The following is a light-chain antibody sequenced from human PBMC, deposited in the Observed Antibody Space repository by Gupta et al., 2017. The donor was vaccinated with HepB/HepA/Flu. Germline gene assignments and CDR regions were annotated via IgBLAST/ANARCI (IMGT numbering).Light chain of an antibody. CDR1: SGGVGGYHV. CDR2: DVT. Sequence: SALTPPASAFASPERSITITDTGTSGGVGGYHVVSGYQQHPGKAPKLLIYDVTNRHSAASDCFSGSNSGNTASLAISGLQAEDEADYYCNAFKRDDSFELVLGGGTKLTVL. J-gene: IGLJ2*01. V-gene: IGLV2-14*03. CDR3: NAFKRDDSFELV.